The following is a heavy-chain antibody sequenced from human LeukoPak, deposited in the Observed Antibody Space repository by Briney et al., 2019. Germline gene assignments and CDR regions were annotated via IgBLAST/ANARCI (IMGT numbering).Heavy chain of an antibody. CDR3: AKNYYMDV. CDR2: IRYDGSNK. CDR1: GFTYSSYG. Sequence: PGGTLSLSCAASGFTYSSYGMHWVRQAPGKGLEWVAFIRYDGSNKYYADSVKGRFTISRDNSKNTLYLQMNSLRAEDTAVYYCAKNYYMDVWGKGTTVTVSS. V-gene: IGHV3-30*02. J-gene: IGHJ6*03.